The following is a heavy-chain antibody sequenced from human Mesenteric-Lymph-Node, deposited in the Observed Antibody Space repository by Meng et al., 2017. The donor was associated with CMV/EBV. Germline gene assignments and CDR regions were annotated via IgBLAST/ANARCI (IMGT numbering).Heavy chain of an antibody. V-gene: IGHV3-23*01. CDR2: ISGSGGRR. J-gene: IGHJ4*02. CDR1: GGSISSYY. D-gene: IGHD1-26*01. Sequence: GGSLRLSCTVSGGSISSYYWTWVRQAPGKGLECVSSISGSGGRRDYTDSVKGRFIISRDNSKNTLYLQMNSLRAEDTAVYYCAKADSLIVGTIKCFDYWGQGTLVTVSS. CDR3: AKADSLIVGTIKCFDY.